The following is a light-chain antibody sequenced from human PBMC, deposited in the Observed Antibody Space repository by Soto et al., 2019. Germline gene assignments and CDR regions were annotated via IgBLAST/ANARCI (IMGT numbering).Light chain of an antibody. V-gene: IGKV3-15*01. CDR3: QQYNNWPIT. CDR2: GAS. Sequence: EILMTQSPVTLPVSPGERATLSCRATQSVRRDLAWYQQKPGQPPRLLMYGASTRATGIPARFSGSGSGTEFTLTISSLQSEDFAVYYCQQYNNWPITFGQGTRLEIK. J-gene: IGKJ5*01. CDR1: QSVRRD.